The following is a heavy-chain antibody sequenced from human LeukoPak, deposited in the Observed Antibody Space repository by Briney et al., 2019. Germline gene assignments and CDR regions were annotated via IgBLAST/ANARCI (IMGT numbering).Heavy chain of an antibody. V-gene: IGHV3-15*01. CDR3: ATGGGVRGLDY. Sequence: PGGSLRLSCAASGFTFSNAWMNWVRQAPGKGLEWVGRIKSKPVGGAIDYAAPVKGRFTISRDDSKNTVYLQMNSLKTEDTAVYYCATGGGVRGLDYRGQGTLVTVSS. CDR2: IKSKPVGGAI. D-gene: IGHD3-10*01. J-gene: IGHJ4*02. CDR1: GFTFSNAW.